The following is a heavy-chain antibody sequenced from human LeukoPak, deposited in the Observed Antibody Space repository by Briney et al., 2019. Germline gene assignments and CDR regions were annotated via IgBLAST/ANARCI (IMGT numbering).Heavy chain of an antibody. J-gene: IGHJ6*02. V-gene: IGHV3-33*06. CDR3: AKDPDYGDPYYYYGMDV. CDR2: IWDDGSNQ. CDR1: GFVFSTYG. Sequence: GGSLRLSCAASGFVFSTYGMHWVRLAPGKGLEWVAVIWDDGSNQYYVDSVRGRFTISRDNSKNTLYLQMNSLRAEDTAVYYCAKDPDYGDPYYYYGMDVWGQGTTVTVSS. D-gene: IGHD4-17*01.